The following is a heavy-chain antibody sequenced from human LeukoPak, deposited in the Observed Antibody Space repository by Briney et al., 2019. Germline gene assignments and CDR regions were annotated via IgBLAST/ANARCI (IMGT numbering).Heavy chain of an antibody. CDR1: GYTLTELS. V-gene: IGHV1-24*01. D-gene: IGHD1-1*01. CDR3: AITLNWNDAFAFDI. J-gene: IGHJ3*02. CDR2: FDPEDGET. Sequence: GASVKVSCKVSGYTLTELSMHWVRQAPGKGLEWMGGFDPEDGETIYAQKFQGRVSMTEDTSTDTAYMELSSLRSEDTAVHYCAITLNWNDAFAFDIWGQGTMVTVSS.